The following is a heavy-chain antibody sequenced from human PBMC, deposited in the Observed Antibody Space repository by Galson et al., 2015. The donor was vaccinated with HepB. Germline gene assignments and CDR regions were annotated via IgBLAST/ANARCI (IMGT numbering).Heavy chain of an antibody. CDR3: ARHATVRGVRNWFDP. CDR1: GYSFTSYW. V-gene: IGHV5-51*01. CDR2: IYPGDSDT. D-gene: IGHD3-10*01. J-gene: IGHJ5*02. Sequence: QSGAEVKKPGESLKISCKGSGYSFTSYWIGWVRQMPGKGLEWMGIIYPGDSDTRYSPSFQGQVTISADKSISTAYLQWSSLKASDTAMYYCARHATVRGVRNWFDPWGQGTLVTVSS.